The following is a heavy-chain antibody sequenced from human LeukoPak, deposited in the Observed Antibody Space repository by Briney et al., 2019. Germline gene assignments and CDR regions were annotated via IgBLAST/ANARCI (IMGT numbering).Heavy chain of an antibody. CDR1: GYTFTSYG. V-gene: IGHV1-18*01. D-gene: IGHD5-18*01. J-gene: IGHJ4*02. CDR3: ARSRDTAMITDY. CDR2: ISAYNGNT. Sequence: ASVKVSCEASGYTFTSYGFSWVRRAPGQGLEWMGWISAYNGNTNYAQRLQGRVTMTTDTSTSTAYMELRSLRSDDTAVYYCARSRDTAMITDYWGQGTLVTVSS.